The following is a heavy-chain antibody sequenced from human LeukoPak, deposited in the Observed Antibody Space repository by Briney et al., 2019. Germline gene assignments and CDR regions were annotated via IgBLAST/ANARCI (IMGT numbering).Heavy chain of an antibody. CDR1: GFTFGDYA. D-gene: IGHD4-23*01. J-gene: IGHJ4*02. V-gene: IGHV3-49*04. CDR2: IRSKAYGGTT. CDR3: TRGTLYGGNEY. Sequence: GRSLRLSCTASGFTFGDYAMSWVRRAPGKGLEWVGFIRSKAYGGTTEYAASVKGRFTISRDDSKSIAYLQMNSLKTEDTAVYYCTRGTLYGGNEYWGQGTLVTVSS.